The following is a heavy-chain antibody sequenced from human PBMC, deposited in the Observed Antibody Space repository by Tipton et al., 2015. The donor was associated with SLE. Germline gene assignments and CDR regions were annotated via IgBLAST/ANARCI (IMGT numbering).Heavy chain of an antibody. CDR2: INHSGST. V-gene: IGHV4-34*01. CDR3: AREQQLESRYFDL. Sequence: TLSLTCAVYGGSFSGYYWSWIRQPPGKGLEWIGEINHSGSTNYNPSLKSRVTISVDTSKNQFSLKLNSVTAADTAVYYCAREQQLESRYFDLWGRGTLVTVSS. D-gene: IGHD6-13*01. CDR1: GGSFSGYY. J-gene: IGHJ2*01.